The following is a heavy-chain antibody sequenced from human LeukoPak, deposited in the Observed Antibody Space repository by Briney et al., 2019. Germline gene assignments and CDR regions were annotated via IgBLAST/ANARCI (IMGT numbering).Heavy chain of an antibody. J-gene: IGHJ6*03. CDR3: ARHQDYYYYYMDV. CDR1: GGSISSSSYY. Sequence: TSETLSLTCTVSGGSISSSSYYWGWIRQPPGKGLEWIGTIYYSGSTYYNPSLKSRVTISVDTSKNQFSLKLNSVTAADTAVYYCARHQDYYYYYMDVWGKGTTVTVSS. V-gene: IGHV4-39*01. CDR2: IYYSGST.